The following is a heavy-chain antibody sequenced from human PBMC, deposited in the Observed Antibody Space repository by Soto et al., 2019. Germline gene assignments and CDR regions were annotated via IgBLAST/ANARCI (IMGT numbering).Heavy chain of an antibody. V-gene: IGHV4-30-4*01. D-gene: IGHD3-10*01. CDR2: IYYSGST. CDR1: GGSISSGDYY. J-gene: IGHJ3*02. Sequence: SETLSLTCTVSGGSISSGDYYWSWSRQPPGKGLEWIGYIYYSGSTYYNPSLKSRVTISVDTSKNQFSLKLSSVTAADTAVYYCATELNYYGSGSQGAFDIWGQGTMVTVSS. CDR3: ATELNYYGSGSQGAFDI.